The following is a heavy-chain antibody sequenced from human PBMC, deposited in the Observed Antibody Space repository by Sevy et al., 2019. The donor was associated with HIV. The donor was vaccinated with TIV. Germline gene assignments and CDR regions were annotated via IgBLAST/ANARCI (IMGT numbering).Heavy chain of an antibody. D-gene: IGHD3-22*01. Sequence: GGSLRLSCVASGFTFSSYSMNWVRQAPGKGLEWVSSISSSSTYIYYAGSVKGRFTISRDNAKNSLYLQMNRLRAEDTAVYYCARGTSLSLYDSSLLFDYWGQGTLVTVSS. J-gene: IGHJ4*02. CDR3: ARGTSLSLYDSSLLFDY. CDR2: ISSSSTYI. CDR1: GFTFSSYS. V-gene: IGHV3-21*01.